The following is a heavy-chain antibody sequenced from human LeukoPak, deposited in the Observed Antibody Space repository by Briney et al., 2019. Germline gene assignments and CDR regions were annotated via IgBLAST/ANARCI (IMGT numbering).Heavy chain of an antibody. D-gene: IGHD6-25*01. CDR2: IYTSGST. CDR3: WRHVSNGWDYYYGLDV. J-gene: IGHJ6*02. CDR1: GGSISSCY. Sequence: SETLSLTCTVSGGSISSCYWSWIRQPAGKGLEWIGRIYTSGSTNYNPSLKSRVTMSVDTSKNQFSLKLSSVTAADTAVYYCWRHVSNGWDYYYGLDVWGQGTTVTVSS. V-gene: IGHV4-4*07.